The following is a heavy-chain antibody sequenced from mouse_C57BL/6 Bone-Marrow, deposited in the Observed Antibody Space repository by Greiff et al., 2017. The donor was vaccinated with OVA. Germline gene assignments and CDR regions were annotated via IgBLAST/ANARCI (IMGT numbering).Heavy chain of an antibody. V-gene: IGHV1-69*01. CDR2: IDPSDSYT. J-gene: IGHJ4*01. CDR3: ARGDY. Sequence: QVQLQQPGAELVMPGASVKLSCKASGYTFTSYWMHWVKQRPGQGLEWIGEIDPSDSYTNYNQKFKGKSTLSVDKSSSTAYMQLSSLTSEDSAVYYCARGDYWGQGTSVTVSS. CDR1: GYTFTSYW.